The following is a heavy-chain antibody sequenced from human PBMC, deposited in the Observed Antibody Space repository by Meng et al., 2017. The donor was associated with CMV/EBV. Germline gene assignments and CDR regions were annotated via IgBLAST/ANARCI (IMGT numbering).Heavy chain of an antibody. CDR3: ARANENYDFWSGYYRAFDI. CDR1: GGSISSYY. CDR2: IYYSGST. J-gene: IGHJ3*02. V-gene: IGHV4-59*01. D-gene: IGHD3-3*01. Sequence: GPLRLSCTVSGGSISSYYWSWIRQPPGKGLEWIGYIYYSGSTNYNPSLKSRVTISVDTSKNQFSLKLSSVTAADTAVYYCARANENYDFWSGYYRAFDIWGQGTMVTVSS.